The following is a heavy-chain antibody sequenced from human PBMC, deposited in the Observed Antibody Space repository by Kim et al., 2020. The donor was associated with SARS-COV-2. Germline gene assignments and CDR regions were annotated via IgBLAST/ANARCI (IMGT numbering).Heavy chain of an antibody. V-gene: IGHV4-59*08. CDR1: GGSISSYY. D-gene: IGHD2-15*01. J-gene: IGHJ4*02. Sequence: SETLSLTCTVSGGSISSYYWSWIRQPPGKGLEWIGYIYYSGSTNYNPSLKSRVTISVDTSKNQFSLKLSSVTAADTAVYYCARRALGYCSGGSCYSGFDYWGQGTLDTVSS. CDR3: ARRALGYCSGGSCYSGFDY. CDR2: IYYSGST.